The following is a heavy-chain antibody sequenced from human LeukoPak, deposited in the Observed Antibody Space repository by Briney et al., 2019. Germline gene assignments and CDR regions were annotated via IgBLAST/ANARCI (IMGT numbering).Heavy chain of an antibody. D-gene: IGHD4-17*01. Sequence: PSETLSLTCTVSGGSISSSYSSWIRQPPGKGLEWIGNIYYSGSTNYNPSLKSRVTISVDTSKNQFSLRLSSVTAADTAVYYCARDDYGDFFLDSWGQGTLVTVSS. CDR3: ARDDYGDFFLDS. CDR1: GGSISSSY. CDR2: IYYSGST. J-gene: IGHJ4*02. V-gene: IGHV4-59*01.